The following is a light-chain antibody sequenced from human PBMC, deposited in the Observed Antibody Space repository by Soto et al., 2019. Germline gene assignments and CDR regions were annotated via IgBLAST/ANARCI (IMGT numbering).Light chain of an antibody. Sequence: DIQLTQSPSSLSASLGDRVTITCRASHSFSTYLNWYQQRAGRAPELLILSTSSLQSGVPSRISGRGSGTYFTLTISSLQPEDFGIYYCQQSYSIPYTFGQGTRLEI. CDR1: HSFSTY. CDR2: STS. J-gene: IGKJ2*01. CDR3: QQSYSIPYT. V-gene: IGKV1-39*01.